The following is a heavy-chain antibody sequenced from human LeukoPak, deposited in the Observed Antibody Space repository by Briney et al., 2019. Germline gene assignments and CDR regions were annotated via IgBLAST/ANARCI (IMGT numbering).Heavy chain of an antibody. CDR3: AKVLGLRYFDWFQFDY. CDR1: GFTFSDYN. J-gene: IGHJ4*02. V-gene: IGHV3-23*01. CDR2: ISGSGGST. Sequence: GGSLRLSCAASGFTFSDYNMNWVRQAPGKGLEWVSGISGSGGSTYYADSVKGRFTISRDNSKNTLYLQMNSLRAEDTAVYYCAKVLGLRYFDWFQFDYWGQGTLVTVSS. D-gene: IGHD3-9*01.